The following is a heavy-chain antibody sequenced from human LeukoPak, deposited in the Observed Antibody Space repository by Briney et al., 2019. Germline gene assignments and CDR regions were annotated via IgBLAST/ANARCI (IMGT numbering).Heavy chain of an antibody. Sequence: PSETLSLTCTVSGGSISSSSYYWSWIRQPPGKGLEWIGYIYYSGSTNYNPSLKSRVTISVDTSKNQFSLKLSSVTAADTAVYYCARHGDDYGDYALDYWGQGTLVTVSS. CDR2: IYYSGST. D-gene: IGHD4-17*01. CDR1: GGSISSSSYY. CDR3: ARHGDDYGDYALDY. J-gene: IGHJ4*02. V-gene: IGHV4-61*05.